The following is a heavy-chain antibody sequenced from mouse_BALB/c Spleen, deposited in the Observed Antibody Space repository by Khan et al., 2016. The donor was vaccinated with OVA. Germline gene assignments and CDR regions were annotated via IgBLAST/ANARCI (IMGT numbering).Heavy chain of an antibody. CDR1: GYTFSSYW. CDR2: ILPGSGCT. D-gene: IGHD1-2*01. V-gene: IGHV1-9*01. Sequence: QVQLKQSGAELMRPGASVKISCKATGYTFSSYWIEWVKQRPGHGLEWIGEILPGSGCTKYNEKFRGKATFTADTSSNTAYMQLSSLTSEDSAVYYCSRRGPTAWFAYWGQGTLVTVSA. J-gene: IGHJ3*01. CDR3: SRRGPTAWFAY.